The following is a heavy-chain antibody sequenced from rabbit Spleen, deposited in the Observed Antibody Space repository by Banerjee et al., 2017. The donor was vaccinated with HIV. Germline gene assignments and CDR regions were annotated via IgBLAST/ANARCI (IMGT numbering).Heavy chain of an antibody. V-gene: IGHV1S40*01. CDR3: AREVAAKFNL. CDR1: GFSFSSSYD. J-gene: IGHJ4*01. Sequence: QSLEESGGGLVQPEGSLTLTCTASGFSFSSSYDMCWVRQAPGKGLEWIGCIYTGSGSTYYASWAKGRFTISKTSSTTVTLQMTSLTAADTATYFCAREVAAKFNLWGQGTLVTVS. D-gene: IGHD4-1*01. CDR2: IYTGSGST.